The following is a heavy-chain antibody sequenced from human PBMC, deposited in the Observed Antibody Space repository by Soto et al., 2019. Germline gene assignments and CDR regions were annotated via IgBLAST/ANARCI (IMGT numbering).Heavy chain of an antibody. CDR1: GFTVSSNY. CDR3: ARMVDSSSWYGVFDY. J-gene: IGHJ4*02. Sequence: EVQLVESGGSLIQPGGSLRLSCAASGFTVSSNYMSWVRQAPGKGLEWVSVIYSGGSTYYADSVKGRFTISRDNSKNTLYLQMNSLRAEDTAVYYCARMVDSSSWYGVFDYWGQGTLVTVSS. CDR2: IYSGGST. V-gene: IGHV3-53*01. D-gene: IGHD6-13*01.